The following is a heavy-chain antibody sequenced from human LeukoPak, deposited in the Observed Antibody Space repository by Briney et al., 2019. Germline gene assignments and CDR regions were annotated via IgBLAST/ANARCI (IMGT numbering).Heavy chain of an antibody. J-gene: IGHJ6*03. CDR3: AKGAGTTFRFRTYSYFYHMDV. D-gene: IGHD1-7*01. Sequence: GGPLRLSCAASGFTFSTYAMGWVRPAPGKGLEWVSSISGSDDNTYYADSVKGRFTISRDNSKNTLYLQMNSLRAEDTAVYYCAKGAGTTFRFRTYSYFYHMDVWGKGTTVTVSS. V-gene: IGHV3-23*01. CDR2: ISGSDDNT. CDR1: GFTFSTYA.